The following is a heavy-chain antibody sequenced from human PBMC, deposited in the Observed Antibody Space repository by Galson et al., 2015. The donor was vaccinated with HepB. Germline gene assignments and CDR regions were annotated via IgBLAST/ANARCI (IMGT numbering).Heavy chain of an antibody. CDR1: GYTFTSYA. Sequence: SVKVSCKASGYTFTSYAMHWVRQAPGQRLEWMGWINAGNGNTKYSQKFQGRVTITRDTSASTAYMELRSLRSDDTAVYYCARDVGEYYYGSGSFAFDIWGQGTMVTVSS. CDR2: INAGNGNT. V-gene: IGHV1-3*01. D-gene: IGHD3-10*01. CDR3: ARDVGEYYYGSGSFAFDI. J-gene: IGHJ3*02.